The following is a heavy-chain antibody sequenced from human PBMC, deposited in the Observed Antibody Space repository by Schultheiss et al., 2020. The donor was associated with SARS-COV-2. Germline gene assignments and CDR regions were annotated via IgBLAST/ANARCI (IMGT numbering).Heavy chain of an antibody. CDR1: GGSISSSSYY. V-gene: IGHV4-39*02. CDR3: ARERGRIAALSAGGSNWFDP. CDR2: IYYSGST. J-gene: IGHJ5*02. Sequence: SETLSLTCTVSGGSISSSSYYWGWIRQPPGKGLEWIGSIYYSGSTYYNPSLKSRVTISVDTSKNQFSLKLSSVTAADTAVYYCARERGRIAALSAGGSNWFDPWGQGTLVTVSS. D-gene: IGHD6-6*01.